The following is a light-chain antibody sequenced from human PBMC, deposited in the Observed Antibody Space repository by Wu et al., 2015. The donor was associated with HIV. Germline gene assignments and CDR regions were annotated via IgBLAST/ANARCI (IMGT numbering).Light chain of an antibody. V-gene: IGKV1-9*01. CDR2: AAS. CDR1: QAIDNY. Sequence: DIQLTQSPPFLSASVGARVTLTCRASQAIDNYLAWYQHKPGKAPQLLIYAASTLHSRVASSFSGSGSGTEFTLMINKLQPEDVATYYCQQFKTFPHTFGPGTKLEV. CDR3: QQFKTFPHT. J-gene: IGKJ2*01.